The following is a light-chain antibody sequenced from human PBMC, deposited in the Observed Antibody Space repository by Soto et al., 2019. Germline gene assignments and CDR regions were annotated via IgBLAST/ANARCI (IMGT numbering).Light chain of an antibody. Sequence: QSALTQPRSVSGSPGQSVTISCTGTSSDVGIYNYVSWYQHHPGKAPKLIIYDGIKRPSGVPDRFSGSKSGITASLTISGLQAHAEADYDCCSYAYAATLVFGGGTKVTVL. CDR3: CSYAYAATLV. J-gene: IGLJ3*02. CDR2: DGI. V-gene: IGLV2-11*01. CDR1: SSDVGIYNY.